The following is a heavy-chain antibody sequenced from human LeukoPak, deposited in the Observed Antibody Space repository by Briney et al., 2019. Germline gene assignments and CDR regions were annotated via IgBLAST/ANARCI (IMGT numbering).Heavy chain of an antibody. CDR1: GFIFSSYT. J-gene: IGHJ4*02. Sequence: GGSLRLSCAASGFIFSSYTMNWVRQAPGKGLEWVSSITSGSSYIYYADSVKGRFTISRDNAKNSLDLLMNSLRAEDTAVYYCARGTIAAADIDYWGQGTLVTVSS. V-gene: IGHV3-21*01. CDR2: ITSGSSYI. CDR3: ARGTIAAADIDY. D-gene: IGHD6-13*01.